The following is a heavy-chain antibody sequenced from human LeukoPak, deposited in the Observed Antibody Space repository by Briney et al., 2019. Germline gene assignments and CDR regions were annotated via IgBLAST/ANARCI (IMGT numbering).Heavy chain of an antibody. V-gene: IGHV1-46*01. J-gene: IGHJ4*02. CDR2: INPSGGST. D-gene: IGHD2-15*01. CDR3: ARSASSGEFDY. Sequence: ASVKVSCKASGYTFTSYYIHWVRQAPGQGLEWMGIINPSGGSTSYAQKFQGRVTMTRDTSTSTVYMELSSLRSEDTAVNYCARSASSGEFDYWGQGTLVTVSS. CDR1: GYTFTSYY.